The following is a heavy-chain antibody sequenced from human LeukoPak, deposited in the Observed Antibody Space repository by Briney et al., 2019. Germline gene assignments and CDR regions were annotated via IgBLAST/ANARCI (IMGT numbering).Heavy chain of an antibody. J-gene: IGHJ5*02. Sequence: AASVKVSCKVSGYTFTNYDINWVRQATGQGPEWMGWMNPKSGNTGYAQKFQGRVTMTRNTSISTAYMELSSLRSDDTAVYYCARDQDIVVVVAALRQREMGGFDPWGQGTLVTVSS. CDR1: GYTFTNYD. CDR3: ARDQDIVVVVAALRQREMGGFDP. V-gene: IGHV1-8*01. D-gene: IGHD2-15*01. CDR2: MNPKSGNT.